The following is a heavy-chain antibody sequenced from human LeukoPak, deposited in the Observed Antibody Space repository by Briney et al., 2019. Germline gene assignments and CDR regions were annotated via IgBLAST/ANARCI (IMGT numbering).Heavy chain of an antibody. V-gene: IGHV4-4*02. D-gene: IGHD2-2*02. CDR2: IYHSGST. Sequence: SETLSLTCAVSGGSISSSNWWSWVRQPPGKGLEWIGEIYHSGSTNYNPSLKSRVTISVDTSKNQFSLKLSSVTAADTAVYYCARGGRDIVVVPAAIGGYYFDYWGQGTLVTVSS. J-gene: IGHJ4*02. CDR3: ARGGRDIVVVPAAIGGYYFDY. CDR1: GGSISSSNW.